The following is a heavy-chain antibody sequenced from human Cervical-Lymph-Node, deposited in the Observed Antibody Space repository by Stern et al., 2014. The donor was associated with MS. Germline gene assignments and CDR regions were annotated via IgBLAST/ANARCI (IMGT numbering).Heavy chain of an antibody. J-gene: IGHJ4*02. Sequence: QLVESGGGLVQPGGSLRLSCAASGFTFSSYDMHWVRQATGKGLEWVSAIGAAGDTYYPGFVKGRFTISRENAKNSLYLQMNSLRAGDTAVYYCARARDYVLDYWGQGTLVTVSS. D-gene: IGHD2-21*01. CDR3: ARARDYVLDY. CDR1: GFTFSSYD. V-gene: IGHV3-13*01. CDR2: IGAAGDT.